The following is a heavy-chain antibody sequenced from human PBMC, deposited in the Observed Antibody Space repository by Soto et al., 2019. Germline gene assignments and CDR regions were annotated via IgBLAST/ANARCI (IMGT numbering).Heavy chain of an antibody. V-gene: IGHV3-21*06. CDR2: ISGGGSYI. J-gene: IGHJ6*02. CDR3: ARDSDCHSTSCFFPPHV. Sequence: GGSLRLSCSASAFTFSDENMSWVRQVPGKGLEWVSGISGGGSYIFYADSVQGRFSISRDNPKNSLFLEMNSLRVEDTAVYYCARDSDCHSTSCFFPPHVWGQGTTVTVSS. D-gene: IGHD2-2*01. CDR1: AFTFSDEN.